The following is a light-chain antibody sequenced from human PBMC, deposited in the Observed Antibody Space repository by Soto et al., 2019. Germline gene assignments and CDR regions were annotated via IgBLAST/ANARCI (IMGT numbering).Light chain of an antibody. CDR2: TAS. CDR1: QGISTF. V-gene: IGKV1D-8*03. Sequence: VITMTQSPSLLSAATGDRVTISCRLSQGISTFLAWYQQKPGKAPDLLISTASTLPSWVPSRYSGSGSGTDFTLTINYLQSEDFATYYCRQFYSSPYPFGQGTKLEIK. J-gene: IGKJ2*01. CDR3: RQFYSSPYP.